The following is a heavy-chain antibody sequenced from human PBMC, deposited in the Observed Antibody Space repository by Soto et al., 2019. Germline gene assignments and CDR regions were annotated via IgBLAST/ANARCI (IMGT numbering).Heavy chain of an antibody. CDR2: IYYSGST. J-gene: IGHJ6*03. V-gene: IGHV4-59*08. CDR3: ARLPRIPEINVGYMDV. CDR1: GGSISSYY. Sequence: SETLSLTCTVSGGSISSYYWSWIRQPPGKGLEWIGYIYYSGSTNYNPSLKSRVTISVDTSKNQFSLKLSSVTAADTAVYYCARLPRIPEINVGYMDVWGKGTTVTVSS. D-gene: IGHD1-26*01.